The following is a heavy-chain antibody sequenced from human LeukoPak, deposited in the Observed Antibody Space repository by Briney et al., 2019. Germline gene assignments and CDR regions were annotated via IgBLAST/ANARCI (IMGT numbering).Heavy chain of an antibody. J-gene: IGHJ5*02. CDR1: GGSISSGSYY. D-gene: IGHD3-3*01. Sequence: PSETLSLTCTVSGGSISSGSYYWSWIRQPAGKGLGWIGRIYTGGSTNYNPSLKSRVTISVDTSKNRFSLKRSSVTAPDTAVYYCARVLPSNYDFWSGYSNWFDPWGQGTLVTVSS. V-gene: IGHV4-61*02. CDR3: ARVLPSNYDFWSGYSNWFDP. CDR2: IYTGGST.